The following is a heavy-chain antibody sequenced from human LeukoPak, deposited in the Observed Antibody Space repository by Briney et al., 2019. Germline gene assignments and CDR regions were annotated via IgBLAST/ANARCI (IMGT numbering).Heavy chain of an antibody. Sequence: ASVKVSCKASGYTFTSYYMHWVRQAPGQGLEWMGIINPSGGSTSYAQKFQGRVTMTRDMSTSTVYMELSSLRSEDTAVYYCARERKKPYSSSWYYGNWFDPWGQGTLVTVSS. V-gene: IGHV1-46*01. CDR2: INPSGGST. J-gene: IGHJ5*02. CDR1: GYTFTSYY. D-gene: IGHD6-13*01. CDR3: ARERKKPYSSSWYYGNWFDP.